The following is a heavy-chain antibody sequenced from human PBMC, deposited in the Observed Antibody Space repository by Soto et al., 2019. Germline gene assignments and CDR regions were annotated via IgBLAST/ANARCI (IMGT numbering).Heavy chain of an antibody. CDR1: GFTFSSYN. V-gene: IGHV3-21*01. CDR2: ISSSSSYI. CDR3: ARDRAPICSSTSCRYYSYYYYGMDV. J-gene: IGHJ6*02. Sequence: GGSLRLSCAASGFTFSSYNMNWVRQAPGKGLEWVSSISSSSSYIYYADSVKGRFTISRDNAKNSLYLQMNSLRAEDTAVYYRARDRAPICSSTSCRYYSYYYYGMDVWGQGTTVTVSS. D-gene: IGHD2-2*01.